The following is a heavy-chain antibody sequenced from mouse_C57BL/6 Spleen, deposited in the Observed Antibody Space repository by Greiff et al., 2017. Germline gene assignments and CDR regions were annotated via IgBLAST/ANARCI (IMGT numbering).Heavy chain of an antibody. D-gene: IGHD2-4*01. CDR2: IYPGSGST. CDR1: GYTFTSYW. V-gene: IGHV1-55*01. J-gene: IGHJ3*01. Sequence: VKLKQPGAELVKPGASVKMSCKASGYTFTSYWITWVKQRPGQGLEWIGDIYPGSGSTNYNEKFKSKATLTVDTSSSTAYMQLSSLTSEDSAVYYCARGDYDWFAYWGQGTLVTVSA. CDR3: ARGDYDWFAY.